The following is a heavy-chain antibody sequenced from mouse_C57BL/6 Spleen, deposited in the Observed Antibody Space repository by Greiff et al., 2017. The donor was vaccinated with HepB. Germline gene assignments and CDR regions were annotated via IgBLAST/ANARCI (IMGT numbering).Heavy chain of an antibody. Sequence: VQLKESGPGLVKPSQSLSLTCSVTGYSITSGYYWNWIRQFPGNKLEWMGYISYDGSNNYNPSLKNRISITRDTSKNQFFLKLNSVTTENTATYYCARYYYGPVWGTGTTVTVSS. J-gene: IGHJ1*03. CDR1: GYSITSGYY. V-gene: IGHV3-6*01. CDR2: ISYDGSN. D-gene: IGHD1-1*01. CDR3: ARYYYGPV.